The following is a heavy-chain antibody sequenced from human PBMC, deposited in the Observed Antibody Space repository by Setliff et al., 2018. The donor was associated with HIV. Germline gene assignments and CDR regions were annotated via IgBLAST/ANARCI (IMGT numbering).Heavy chain of an antibody. CDR2: IYYSGST. CDR1: GGSISSHY. V-gene: IGHV4-59*08. J-gene: IGHJ6*02. Sequence: PSETLSLTCTVSGGSISSHYWSWIRQPPGKGLEWIGSIYYSGSTNYNPSLKSRVTISVDTSKSQFSLKMTSVTAADTAVYYCARGLSVYSYANVYYYHGMDVWGQGTTVTVSS. CDR3: ARGLSVYSYANVYYYHGMDV. D-gene: IGHD5-18*01.